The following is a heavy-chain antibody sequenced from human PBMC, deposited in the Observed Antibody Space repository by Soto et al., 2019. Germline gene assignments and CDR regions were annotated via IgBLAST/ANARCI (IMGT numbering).Heavy chain of an antibody. D-gene: IGHD6-19*01. CDR2: VYYTGST. J-gene: IGHJ4*01. CDR1: GGSISGSY. Sequence: SETLSLTCSVSGGSISGSYWSWIRQSPGKGLEWLGYVYYTGSTNYSPSLRSRVSISVDTSKNEFSLRLSSVTAADTAVYFCARSVAVPGAHIDYWGHGTQVAVSS. V-gene: IGHV4-59*01. CDR3: ARSVAVPGAHIDY.